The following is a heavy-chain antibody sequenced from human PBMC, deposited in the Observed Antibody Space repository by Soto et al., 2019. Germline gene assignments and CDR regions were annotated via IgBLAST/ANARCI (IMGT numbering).Heavy chain of an antibody. CDR3: ARDIESVTAKHFFYYYAMDV. J-gene: IGHJ6*02. CDR2: VSANNGHT. CDR1: CFTFSNYG. V-gene: IGHV1-18*01. D-gene: IGHD2-8*01. Sequence: SVKVSCKASCFTFSNYGLNWGRQAPVQGLEWMGWVSANNGHTNYAQNLQGRVSMTTDTSTSTAYMELRGLRFDDTAVYYCARDIESVTAKHFFYYYAMDVWGQGTTVTVYS.